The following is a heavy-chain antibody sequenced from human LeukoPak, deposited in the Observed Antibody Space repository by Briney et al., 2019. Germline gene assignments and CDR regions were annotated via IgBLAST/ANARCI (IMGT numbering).Heavy chain of an antibody. Sequence: GGSLRLSCSASGFTFSSYGMSWVRQAPGKGLEWVSGLSGSGGTTYYVDSVKGRFTISRDNSKNTLYLQMNSLRAEDTAVYYCAKDRVGAMLYFDYWGQGTLVTVSS. CDR3: AKDRVGAMLYFDY. D-gene: IGHD1-26*01. J-gene: IGHJ4*02. CDR2: LSGSGGTT. V-gene: IGHV3-23*01. CDR1: GFTFSSYG.